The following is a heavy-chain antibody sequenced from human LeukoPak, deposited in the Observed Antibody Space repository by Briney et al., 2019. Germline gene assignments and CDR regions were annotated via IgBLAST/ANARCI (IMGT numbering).Heavy chain of an antibody. CDR3: AKDRRYSGYDAVDY. J-gene: IGHJ4*02. D-gene: IGHD5-12*01. Sequence: GRSLRLSCAASGFTFSSYGMHWVRQAPGKGLEWVAVIWYDGSNKYYADSVKGRFTISRDNSKNTLYLQMNSLRAEDTAVYYCAKDRRYSGYDAVDYWGQGTLVTVSS. V-gene: IGHV3-33*06. CDR2: IWYDGSNK. CDR1: GFTFSSYG.